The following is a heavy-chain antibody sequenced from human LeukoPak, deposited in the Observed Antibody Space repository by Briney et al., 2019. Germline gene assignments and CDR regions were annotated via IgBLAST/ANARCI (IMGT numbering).Heavy chain of an antibody. CDR2: INPSGGST. Sequence: ASVKVSCKASGYTFTSYYMHWVRQAPGQGLEWMGIINPSGGSTSYAQKFQGRVTMTRDTSTSTGYMELRSLRSDDTAVYYCARGDWSGYGYMDVWGKGTTVTVSS. CDR3: ARGDWSGYGYMDV. V-gene: IGHV1-46*01. J-gene: IGHJ6*03. CDR1: GYTFTSYY. D-gene: IGHD3-3*01.